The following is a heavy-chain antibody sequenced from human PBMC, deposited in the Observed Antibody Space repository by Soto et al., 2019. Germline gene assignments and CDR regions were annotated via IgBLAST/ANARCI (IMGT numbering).Heavy chain of an antibody. CDR2: ISANNGNT. Sequence: ASAKVSCKASGYPFSAYGISWVRQAPGQGLEWMGWISANNGNTDYAQKFQGRVTLTTDTSTTTAYMELRSLRSDDTAVYYCRHYYGSGSYYKGGYHGMDVWGQGTTVTVS. J-gene: IGHJ6*02. CDR3: RHYYGSGSYYKGGYHGMDV. V-gene: IGHV1-18*04. CDR1: GYPFSAYG. D-gene: IGHD3-10*01.